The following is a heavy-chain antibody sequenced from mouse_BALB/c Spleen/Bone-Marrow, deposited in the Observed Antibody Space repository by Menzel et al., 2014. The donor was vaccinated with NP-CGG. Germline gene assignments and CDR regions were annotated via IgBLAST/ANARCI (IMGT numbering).Heavy chain of an antibody. J-gene: IGHJ3*01. CDR1: GFIFSDYY. V-gene: IGHV5-4*02. D-gene: IGHD1-2*01. Sequence: DVQLVESGGNLVKTGGSLNLSCAASGFIFSDYYMYWVRQTPEKRLEWVATISDGGSYTYYPDSVKGLFTISRDDAKNSLYLQMNSLKSEDSAMYYCARGGAHYYGRGFTYWGQGTLVTVSA. CDR2: ISDGGSYT. CDR3: ARGGAHYYGRGFTY.